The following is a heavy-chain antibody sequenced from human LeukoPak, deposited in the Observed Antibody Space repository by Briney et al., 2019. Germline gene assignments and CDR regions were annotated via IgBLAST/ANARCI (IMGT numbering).Heavy chain of an antibody. J-gene: IGHJ5*02. CDR1: GGSISSGGYS. Sequence: KTSETLSLTCAVSGGSISSGGYSWSWIRQPPGKGLEWIGYIYHSGSTYYSPSLKSRVTISVDRSKNQFSLKLSSVTAADTAVYYCARSRAFNSGAFDPWGQGSLVTVSS. CDR3: ARSRAFNSGAFDP. D-gene: IGHD1-26*01. V-gene: IGHV4-30-2*02. CDR2: IYHSGST.